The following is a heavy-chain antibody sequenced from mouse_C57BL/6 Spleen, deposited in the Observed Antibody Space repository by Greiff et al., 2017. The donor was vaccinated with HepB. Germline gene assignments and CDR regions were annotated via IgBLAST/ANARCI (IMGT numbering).Heavy chain of an antibody. Sequence: EVQGVESVAELVRPGASVKLSCTASGFNIKNTYMHWVKQRPEQGLEWIGRIDPANGNTKYAPKFQGKATITADTSSNTAYLQLSSLTSEDTAIYYCARSYYGSSYAMDYWGQGTSVTVSS. V-gene: IGHV14-3*01. D-gene: IGHD1-1*01. CDR2: IDPANGNT. J-gene: IGHJ4*01. CDR1: GFNIKNTY. CDR3: ARSYYGSSYAMDY.